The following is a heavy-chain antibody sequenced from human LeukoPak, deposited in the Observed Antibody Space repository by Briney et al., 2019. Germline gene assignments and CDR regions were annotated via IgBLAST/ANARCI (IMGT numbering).Heavy chain of an antibody. D-gene: IGHD3-3*01. V-gene: IGHV3-7*01. CDR1: GFIFGGYW. CDR2: TNPDGSIE. CDR3: VSGFLQWLY. Sequence: GGSLRLSCAASGFIFGGYWMSWVRQAPGRGLEWVANTNPDGSIEYYVDPVNGRFTISRDNAKNSLYLQMNSLRAEDTAVYYCVSGFLQWLYWGQGTLVTVSS. J-gene: IGHJ4*02.